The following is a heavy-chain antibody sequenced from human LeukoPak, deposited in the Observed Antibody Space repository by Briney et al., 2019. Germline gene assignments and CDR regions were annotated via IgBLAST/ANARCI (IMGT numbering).Heavy chain of an antibody. D-gene: IGHD1-1*01. CDR2: ISIASTHI. V-gene: IGHV3-21*01. CDR3: ARGLQYNDAFDI. CDR1: GFTFSNFN. Sequence: GGSLRLSCAASGFTFSNFNMNWVRQAPGKGLERVSTISIASTHILYADSVKGRFTISRDNAKNSLHLQMNSLRVEDTAVYYCARGLQYNDAFDIWGQGTMVTVSS. J-gene: IGHJ3*02.